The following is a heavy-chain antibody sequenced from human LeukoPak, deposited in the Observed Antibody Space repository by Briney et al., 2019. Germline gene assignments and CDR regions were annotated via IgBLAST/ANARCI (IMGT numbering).Heavy chain of an antibody. CDR3: ARGPWFDP. V-gene: IGHV4-34*01. CDR1: GGSFSGYY. J-gene: IGHJ5*02. Sequence: SETLSLTCAVYGGSFSGYYWSWIRQPPGKGLEWIGEINHSGSTNYNPFLKSRVTISVDTSRNQFSLKLSSVTAADTAVYYCARGPWFDPWGQGTLVTVSS. CDR2: INHSGST.